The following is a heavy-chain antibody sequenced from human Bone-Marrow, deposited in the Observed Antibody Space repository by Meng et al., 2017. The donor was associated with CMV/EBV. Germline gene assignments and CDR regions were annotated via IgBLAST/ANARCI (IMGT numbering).Heavy chain of an antibody. CDR1: GGSISSYY. CDR3: AGYDFWSGYPS. D-gene: IGHD3-3*01. J-gene: IGHJ4*02. CDR2: IYYSRST. Sequence: SETLSLTCTVSGGSISSYYWSWIRQPPGKGLEWIGYIYYSRSTNYNPSLKSRVTISVDTSKNQFSLKLSSVTAADTAVYYCAGYDFWSGYPSWGQGTLVTVSS. V-gene: IGHV4-59*01.